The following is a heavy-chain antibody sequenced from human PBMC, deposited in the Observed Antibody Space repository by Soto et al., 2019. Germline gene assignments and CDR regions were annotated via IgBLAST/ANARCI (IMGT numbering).Heavy chain of an antibody. CDR2: IKSKTDGGTT. V-gene: IGHV3-15*01. J-gene: IGHJ3*02. CDR1: GFTFSNAW. D-gene: IGHD3-22*01. Sequence: GGSLRLSCAASGFTFSNAWMSWVRQAPGKGLEWVGRIKSKTDGGTTDYAAPVKGRFTISRDDSKNTLYLQMNSLKTEDTAVYYCTTDLDYDSSGYHIWGQGTMVTVSS. CDR3: TTDLDYDSSGYHI.